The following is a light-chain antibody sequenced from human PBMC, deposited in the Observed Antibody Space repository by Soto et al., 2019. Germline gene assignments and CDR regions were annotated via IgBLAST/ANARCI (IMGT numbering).Light chain of an antibody. CDR1: SSDVGGYNY. J-gene: IGLJ3*02. Sequence: QSVLTQPASVSGSPGQSITISCTGTSSDVGGYNYVSWYQQHPGKAPKLMIYDVSNRPSGVSNRFSGSKSGNTASLTISGLQAEDEADYYCSSYTSSGTVGVFGGGTKLTVL. CDR2: DVS. CDR3: SSYTSSGTVGV. V-gene: IGLV2-14*01.